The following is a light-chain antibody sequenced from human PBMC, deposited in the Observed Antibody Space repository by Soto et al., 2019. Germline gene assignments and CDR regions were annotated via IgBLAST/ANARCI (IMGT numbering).Light chain of an antibody. Sequence: EIVLTQSPCTLSVSLGDRATLYCRASQSVSSSYLDWYQQKPGQAPRLLIYGASSRPTGIPDRFSGSGSGTDFTLTISSLEPEDFAAYYCQQYCRSPWTFGQGTKVDIK. CDR2: GAS. CDR1: QSVSSSY. V-gene: IGKV3-20*01. CDR3: QQYCRSPWT. J-gene: IGKJ1*01.